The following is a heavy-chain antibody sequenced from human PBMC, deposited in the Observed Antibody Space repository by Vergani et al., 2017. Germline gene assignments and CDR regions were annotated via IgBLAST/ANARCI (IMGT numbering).Heavy chain of an antibody. CDR2: IKSDGSIT. V-gene: IGHV3-74*03. D-gene: IGHD3-22*01. Sequence: DVHLAESGGGFFQPGGSLRLSCSASGFSFNSYWMHWVRQVPGKGLLWVSRIKSDGSITAYADSVKGRFTISRDNAQNTLYPQMNSLRVEDTAVYYCARDLFYYDSSGYYSGFFDYWGQGTLVTVSS. CDR1: GFSFNSYW. CDR3: ARDLFYYDSSGYYSGFFDY. J-gene: IGHJ4*02.